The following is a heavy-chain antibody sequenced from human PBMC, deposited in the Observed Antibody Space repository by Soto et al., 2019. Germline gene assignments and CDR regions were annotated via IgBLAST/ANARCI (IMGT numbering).Heavy chain of an antibody. CDR1: GYTFTSYY. Sequence: ASVKVSCKASGYTFTSYYMHWVRQAPGQGLEWMGIINPSGGSTSYEQKFQRRVTMTRDTSTSTVYMELSSLRSEDTSVYYCASVTDLTYGMDVWGQGTTVTVSS. D-gene: IGHD2-8*02. V-gene: IGHV1-46*01. CDR2: INPSGGST. CDR3: ASVTDLTYGMDV. J-gene: IGHJ6*02.